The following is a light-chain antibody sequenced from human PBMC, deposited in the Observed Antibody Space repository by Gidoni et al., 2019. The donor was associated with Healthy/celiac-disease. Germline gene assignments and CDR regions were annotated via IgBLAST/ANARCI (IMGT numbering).Light chain of an antibody. CDR2: TLS. V-gene: IGKV2-40*01. CDR3: MQRIEFPYT. J-gene: IGKJ2*01. Sequence: DIVMTQTPLSLPVTPGEPASISCRSSQSLLDSDDGNTYLDWYLQKPGQSPQLLIYTLSNRASGVPDRFSGRGSGTDFTLKISRVEAEDVGVYYCMQRIEFPYTFXQXTKLEIK. CDR1: QSLLDSDDGNTY.